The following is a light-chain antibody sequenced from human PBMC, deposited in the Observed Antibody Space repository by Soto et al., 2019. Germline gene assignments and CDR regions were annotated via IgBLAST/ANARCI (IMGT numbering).Light chain of an antibody. V-gene: IGKV3-11*01. CDR1: QSVSSY. CDR2: DAS. Sequence: EIVLTQSPATLSLSPGERVTLSCRASQSVSSYLAWYQQKPGQAPRLLIYDASSRATGIPARFSGSGSGTEFTLTITSLEPEDFAVYYCQHRSDWPRTFGPGTKVDIK. CDR3: QHRSDWPRT. J-gene: IGKJ3*01.